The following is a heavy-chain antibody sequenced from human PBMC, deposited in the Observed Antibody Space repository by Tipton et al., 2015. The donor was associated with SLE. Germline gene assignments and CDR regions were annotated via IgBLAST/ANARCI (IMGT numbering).Heavy chain of an antibody. Sequence: TLSLTCTVSGGSISSSSYYWGWIRQPPGKGLEWIGCIYYSGDTYYSPSLKSRVTISVGTSKNQFSLKLSSVTAADTAVYYCARGSWQLVDYWGQGTLVTVSS. J-gene: IGHJ4*02. CDR2: IYYSGDT. CDR3: ARGSWQLVDY. CDR1: GGSISSSSYY. D-gene: IGHD6-6*01. V-gene: IGHV4-39*01.